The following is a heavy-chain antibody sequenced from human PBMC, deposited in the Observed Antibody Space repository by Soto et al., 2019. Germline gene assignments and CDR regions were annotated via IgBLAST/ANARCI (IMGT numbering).Heavy chain of an antibody. V-gene: IGHV4-59*01. D-gene: IGHD1-1*01. CDR2: IYYSGST. CDR3: AWTRYNPEGDNWCDP. CDR1: GGSISSYY. J-gene: IGHJ5*02. Sequence: QVQLQESGPGLVKPSETLSLTCTVSGGSISSYYWSWIRQPPGKGLEWIGYIYYSGSTNYNPSLKSRVTISVDTSKNQFSLKLSSVTAADTAVYYCAWTRYNPEGDNWCDPWGQGTLVTVSS.